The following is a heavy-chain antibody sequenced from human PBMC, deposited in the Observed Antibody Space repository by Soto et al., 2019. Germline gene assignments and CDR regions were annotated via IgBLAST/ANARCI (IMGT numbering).Heavy chain of an antibody. V-gene: IGHV3-33*01. Sequence: GSLRLSCAASGSTFSNYGMHWVRQAPGKGLEWVAVIWYDGNTKFYPDSVKGRFTISRDNSKNTLYLQMNSLRAEDTAVYYCATGDNYYGSGFWGQGTLVTVSS. D-gene: IGHD3-10*01. J-gene: IGHJ4*02. CDR3: ATGDNYYGSGF. CDR2: IWYDGNTK. CDR1: GSTFSNYG.